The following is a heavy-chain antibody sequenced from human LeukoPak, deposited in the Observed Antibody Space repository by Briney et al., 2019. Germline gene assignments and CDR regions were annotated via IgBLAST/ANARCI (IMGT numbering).Heavy chain of an antibody. Sequence: SGTLSLTCAVYGGSFSGYYWSWIRQPPGKGLEWIGEINHSGSTNYNPSLKSRVTISVDTSKNQFPLKLSSVTAADTSVYYCARGRRRITMIVGRVGAFDIWGQGTMVTVSS. V-gene: IGHV4-34*01. CDR3: ARGRRRITMIVGRVGAFDI. CDR2: INHSGST. D-gene: IGHD3-22*01. CDR1: GGSFSGYY. J-gene: IGHJ3*02.